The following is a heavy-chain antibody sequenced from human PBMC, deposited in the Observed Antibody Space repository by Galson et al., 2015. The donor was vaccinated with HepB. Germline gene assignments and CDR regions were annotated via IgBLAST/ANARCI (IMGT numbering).Heavy chain of an antibody. V-gene: IGHV3-73*01. J-gene: IGHJ4*02. D-gene: IGHD3-10*01. CDR1: GFTFRGSA. Sequence: SLRLSCAASGFTFRGSAMHWVRQASGKGLEWVGRIGNKPNNYATAYAASVRGSFIISRDDSKNTAYLQMNSLKTEDTALYYCTTSMIQGVIDYYFDYWGPGTLVTVSS. CDR2: IGNKPNNYAT. CDR3: TTSMIQGVIDYYFDY.